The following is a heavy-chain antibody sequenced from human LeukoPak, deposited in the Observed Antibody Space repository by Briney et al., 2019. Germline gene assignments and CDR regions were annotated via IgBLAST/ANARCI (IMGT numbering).Heavy chain of an antibody. CDR1: GYTFTSYG. D-gene: IGHD1-26*01. J-gene: IGHJ4*02. Sequence: ASVKVSCKASGYTFTSYGISWVRQAPGQGLEWMGWISAYNGNTNYAQKLRGRVTMTTDTSTSTAYMELRSLRSDDTAVYYCARGNTKEWELLNFDYWGQGTLVTVSS. CDR2: ISAYNGNT. CDR3: ARGNTKEWELLNFDY. V-gene: IGHV1-18*01.